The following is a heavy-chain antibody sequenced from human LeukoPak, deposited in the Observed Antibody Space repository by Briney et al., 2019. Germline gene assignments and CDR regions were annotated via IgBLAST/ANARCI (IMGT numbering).Heavy chain of an antibody. CDR2: IYYSGST. D-gene: IGHD5-24*01. CDR1: GGSISSGGYY. CDR3: ARGGDGYNSGDY. V-gene: IGHV4-31*03. Sequence: SQTLSLTCTVSGGSISSGGYYWSWIRQHPGKGQEWIGYIYYSGSTYYNPSLKSRVTISVDTSKNQFSLKLSSVTAADTAVYYCARGGDGYNSGDYWGQGTLVTVSS. J-gene: IGHJ4*02.